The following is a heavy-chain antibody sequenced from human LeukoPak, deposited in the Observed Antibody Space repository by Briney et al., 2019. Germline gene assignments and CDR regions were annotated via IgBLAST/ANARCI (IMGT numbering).Heavy chain of an antibody. CDR3: AAQSIAARPDTYVEAFDI. D-gene: IGHD6-6*01. CDR1: GFTFSSYG. J-gene: IGHJ3*02. V-gene: IGHV3-33*01. Sequence: PGRSLRLSCAASGFTFSSYGMHWVRQAPGKGLEWVAVIWYDGSNKYYADSVKGRFTISRDNSKNTLYLQMNSLRAEDTAVYYCAAQSIAARPDTYVEAFDIWGQGTMVTVSS. CDR2: IWYDGSNK.